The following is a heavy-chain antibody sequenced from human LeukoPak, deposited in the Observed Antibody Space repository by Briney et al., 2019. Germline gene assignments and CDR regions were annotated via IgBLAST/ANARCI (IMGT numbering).Heavy chain of an antibody. CDR2: ISSSSSYI. Sequence: GGSLRLSCAASGFTFSSYSMNWVRQPPGKGLEWVSSISSSSSYIYYADSVKGRFTFSRDNAKNSLYLQMNSLRAEDTAVYYCARMGYCSSTSCPPLTRMDVWGQGTTVTVSS. D-gene: IGHD2-2*01. V-gene: IGHV3-21*01. CDR3: ARMGYCSSTSCPPLTRMDV. CDR1: GFTFSSYS. J-gene: IGHJ6*02.